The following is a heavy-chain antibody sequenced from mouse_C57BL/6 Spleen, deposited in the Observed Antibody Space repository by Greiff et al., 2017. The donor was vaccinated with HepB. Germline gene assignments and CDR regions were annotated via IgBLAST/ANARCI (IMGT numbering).Heavy chain of an antibody. V-gene: IGHV1-80*01. CDR1: GYAFSSYW. J-gene: IGHJ1*03. CDR3: ARGDYGSSYLWYIDV. D-gene: IGHD1-1*01. Sequence: QVQLQQSGAELVKPGASVKISCKASGYAFSSYWMNWVKQRPGKGLEWIGQIYPGDGDTNYNGKFKGKATLTADKSSSTAYMQLSSLTSEDSAVYFCARGDYGSSYLWYIDVWGTGTTVTVSS. CDR2: IYPGDGDT.